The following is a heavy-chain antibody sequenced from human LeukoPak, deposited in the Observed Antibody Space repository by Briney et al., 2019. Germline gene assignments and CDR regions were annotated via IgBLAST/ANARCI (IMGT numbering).Heavy chain of an antibody. CDR2: IKQDGSEK. CDR1: GFTFSSYW. D-gene: IGHD3-9*01. Sequence: GGSLRLSCAASGFTFSSYWMSWVRQAPGKGLEWVANIKQDGSEKYYVDSVKGRFTISRDNAKNSLYLQMNSLRAEDTAVYYCARTRLRYFDWLLYDAFDIWGQGTMVPVSS. CDR3: ARTRLRYFDWLLYDAFDI. V-gene: IGHV3-7*01. J-gene: IGHJ3*02.